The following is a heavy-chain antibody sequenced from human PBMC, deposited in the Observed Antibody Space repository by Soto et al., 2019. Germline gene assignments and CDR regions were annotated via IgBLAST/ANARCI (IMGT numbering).Heavy chain of an antibody. D-gene: IGHD7-27*01. CDR2: MNPNSGNT. CDR3: ARNHDWGSSWFAP. Sequence: ASVKVSCKASGYTFTSYDINWGRQATGQGLEWMGWMNPNSGNTGYAQKFQGSVTMTRNTSISTAYMELSSLRSEDTAVYYCARNHDWGSSWFAPLGQGTLVTISS. J-gene: IGHJ5*02. CDR1: GYTFTSYD. V-gene: IGHV1-8*01.